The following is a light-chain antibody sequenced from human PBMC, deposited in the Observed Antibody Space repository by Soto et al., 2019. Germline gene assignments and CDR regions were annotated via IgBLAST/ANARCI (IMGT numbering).Light chain of an antibody. Sequence: DIQMTQSPAIRSASVGDRVTITCRASQSISSWLAWYQQKPGKAPNLLIYDVSALPRGVPPRFSGSGSGTKFTLTIASLQPDDFATYYCQQYETFSGTFGPGTKVDIK. CDR1: QSISSW. J-gene: IGKJ1*01. CDR2: DVS. CDR3: QQYETFSGT. V-gene: IGKV1-5*01.